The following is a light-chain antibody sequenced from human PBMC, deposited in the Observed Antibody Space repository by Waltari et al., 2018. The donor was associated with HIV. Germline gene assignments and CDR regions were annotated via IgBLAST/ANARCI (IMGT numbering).Light chain of an antibody. Sequence: SVLTQPPSASGTPGQRVTISCSGSSPNIGSNYVFWYQQVPGTAPKLLLYRNDQRPSGVPDRFSGSTSGTSASLAISGLRPEDEADYYCATWDDSLSGVLFGGGTKLTGL. CDR3: ATWDDSLSGVL. J-gene: IGLJ2*01. CDR1: SPNIGSNY. V-gene: IGLV1-47*01. CDR2: RND.